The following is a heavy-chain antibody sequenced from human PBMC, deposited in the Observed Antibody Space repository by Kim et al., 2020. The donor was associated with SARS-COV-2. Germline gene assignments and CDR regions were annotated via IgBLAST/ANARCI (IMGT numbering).Heavy chain of an antibody. CDR2: IDNIYGST. D-gene: IGHD1-1*01. J-gene: IGHJ4*02. CDR3: ARDPQRKDAYNHDY. Sequence: GGSLRLSCSVSRFIFSDYSMSWIRQAPEKGLEWIAHIDNIYGSTNYADSAKGRFTISRDNAKNSLYLEMNSLTPDDTALYYCARDPQRKDAYNHDYWGQGTLVTVSS. CDR1: RFIFSDYS. V-gene: IGHV3-11*05.